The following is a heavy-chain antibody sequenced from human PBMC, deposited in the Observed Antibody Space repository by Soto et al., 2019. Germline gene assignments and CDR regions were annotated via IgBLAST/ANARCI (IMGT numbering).Heavy chain of an antibody. Sequence: SETLSLTCAVYGGSFSGYYWSWIRQPPGKGLEWIGEINHSGSTNYNPSLKSRVTISVDTSKNQFSLKLSSVTAADTAVYYCARNFGTAMVKFDYWGQGTLVTVSS. V-gene: IGHV4-34*01. CDR1: GGSFSGYY. J-gene: IGHJ4*02. D-gene: IGHD5-18*01. CDR2: INHSGST. CDR3: ARNFGTAMVKFDY.